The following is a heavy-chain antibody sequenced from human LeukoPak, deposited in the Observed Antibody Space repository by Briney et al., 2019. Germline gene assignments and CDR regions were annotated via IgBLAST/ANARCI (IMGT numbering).Heavy chain of an antibody. J-gene: IGHJ4*02. CDR1: GFTFSSYA. Sequence: GGSLRLSCAASGFTFSSYAMHWVRQAPGKGLEWVAVISYDGSNKYYADSVKGRFTISRDNSKNTLYLQMNSLRAEDSAVYYCAGEPTPSYDSSGPFDYWGQGTLVTVSS. CDR3: AGEPTPSYDSSGPFDY. D-gene: IGHD3-22*01. V-gene: IGHV3-30-3*01. CDR2: ISYDGSNK.